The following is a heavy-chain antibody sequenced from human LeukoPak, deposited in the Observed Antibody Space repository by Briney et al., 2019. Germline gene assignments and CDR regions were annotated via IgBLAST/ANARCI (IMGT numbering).Heavy chain of an antibody. V-gene: IGHV3-23*01. CDR1: GFIFSSYA. CDR2: ISVSDTT. J-gene: IGHJ4*02. D-gene: IGHD6-13*01. CDR3: ALSGGSDWYGLEC. Sequence: GGSLRLSCAASGFIFSSYAMSWVRQAPGKGLEWISAISVSDTTYYADSVKGRFTISRDNSKNTLYLQMNGLRAEDTALYYCALSGGSDWYGLECWGQGTLVTVSS.